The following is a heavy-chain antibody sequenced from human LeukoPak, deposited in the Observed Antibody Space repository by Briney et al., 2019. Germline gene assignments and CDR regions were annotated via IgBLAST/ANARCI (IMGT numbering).Heavy chain of an antibody. V-gene: IGHV1-69*01. Sequence: SVKVSCKASGGTFSSYAISWVRQAPGQRLEWMGGVIPIFGTANYAQKFQGRVTITADESTSTAYMELSSLRSEDTAVYYCAREKGYCSSTSCHHYYYYDMDVRGKGTTVTVSS. CDR3: AREKGYCSSTSCHHYYYYDMDV. CDR1: GGTFSSYA. J-gene: IGHJ6*03. CDR2: VIPIFGTA. D-gene: IGHD2-2*01.